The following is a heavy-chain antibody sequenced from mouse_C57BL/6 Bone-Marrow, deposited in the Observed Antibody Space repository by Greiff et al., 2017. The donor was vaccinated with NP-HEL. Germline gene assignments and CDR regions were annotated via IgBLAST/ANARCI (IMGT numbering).Heavy chain of an antibody. V-gene: IGHV1-64*01. D-gene: IGHD1-1*01. J-gene: IGHJ2*01. CDR3: ARSPYYGSLFDY. Sequence: VQLQQPGAELVKPGASVKLSCKASGYTFTSYWMLWVKQRPGQGLEWIGMIHHNSGSTNYNEKFKSKATLTVDKSSSTAYMQLSSLTSEDSAVYYCARSPYYGSLFDYWGQGTTLTVSS. CDR2: IHHNSGST. CDR1: GYTFTSYW.